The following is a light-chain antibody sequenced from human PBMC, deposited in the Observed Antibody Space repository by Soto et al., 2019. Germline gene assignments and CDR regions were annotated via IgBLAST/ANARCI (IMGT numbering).Light chain of an antibody. Sequence: DIQMTQSPSSVSASVGDRVTITCRASQGINSWLAWYQQKPGKAPKLLIYAASSSQSGVPSRFSGSGSGTEFTLTISSLQPEDVATYYCQQANSFPLLTFGGGTKVEIK. CDR3: QQANSFPLLT. V-gene: IGKV1-12*01. J-gene: IGKJ4*01. CDR2: AAS. CDR1: QGINSW.